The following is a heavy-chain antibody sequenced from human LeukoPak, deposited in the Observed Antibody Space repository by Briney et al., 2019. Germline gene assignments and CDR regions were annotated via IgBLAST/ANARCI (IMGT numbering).Heavy chain of an antibody. CDR1: GFIFSHHG. CDR2: IRTDGVTT. J-gene: IGHJ4*02. CDR3: VKDDGWVQYAN. D-gene: IGHD5-24*01. Sequence: GGSLRLSCAASGFIFSHHGMNWVRQAPGKGLEWVSGIRTDGVTTYYADSVKGRFIISRDNSKNTVYLQMNSPSAEDAAVYYCVKDDGWVQYANWGQGTLVTVPS. V-gene: IGHV3-23*01.